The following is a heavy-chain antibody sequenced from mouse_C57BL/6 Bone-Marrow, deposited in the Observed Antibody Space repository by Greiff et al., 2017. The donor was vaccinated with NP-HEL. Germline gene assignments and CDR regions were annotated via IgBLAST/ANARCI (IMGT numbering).Heavy chain of an antibody. CDR3: ARDYYSNYGRVWYFDV. Sequence: QVQLQQPGAELVRPGTSVKLSCKASGYTFTSYWMHWVKQRPGQGLEWIGVIDPSDSYTNYNKKFKGKATLTVDTSSSTAYMQLSSLTSEDSAVYYCARDYYSNYGRVWYFDVWGTGTTVTVSS. J-gene: IGHJ1*03. D-gene: IGHD2-5*01. CDR2: IDPSDSYT. V-gene: IGHV1-59*01. CDR1: GYTFTSYW.